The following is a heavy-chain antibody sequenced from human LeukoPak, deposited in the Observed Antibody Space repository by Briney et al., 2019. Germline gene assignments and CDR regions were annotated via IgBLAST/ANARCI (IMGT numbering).Heavy chain of an antibody. D-gene: IGHD3-22*01. CDR2: ISYDGSNK. CDR3: AKDDSAFDWYFNL. Sequence: GGSLRLSCAASGFTFSSYAMSWIRQAPGKGLEWVTLISYDGSNKYYADSVKGRFTISRDNSKTTLYLQMNSLRAEDTAVYYCAKDDSAFDWYFNLWGRGTLVTVSS. CDR1: GFTFSSYA. V-gene: IGHV3-30*18. J-gene: IGHJ2*01.